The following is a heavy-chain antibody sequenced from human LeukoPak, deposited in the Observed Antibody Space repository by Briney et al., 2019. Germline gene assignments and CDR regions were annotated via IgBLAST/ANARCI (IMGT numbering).Heavy chain of an antibody. CDR3: ATLSSSNGFDP. CDR1: GGSISSYY. Sequence: SETLSLTCTVSGGSISSYYWSWIRQPAGKGLEWIGRIYTSGSTNYNPSLKSRVTISVDTSKNQFSLKLSSVTAADTAVYYCATLSSSNGFDPWGQGTLVTVSS. D-gene: IGHD6-6*01. V-gene: IGHV4-4*07. J-gene: IGHJ5*02. CDR2: IYTSGST.